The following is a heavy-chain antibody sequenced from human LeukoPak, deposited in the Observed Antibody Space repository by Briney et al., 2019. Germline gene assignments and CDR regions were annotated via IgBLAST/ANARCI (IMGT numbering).Heavy chain of an antibody. J-gene: IGHJ6*03. D-gene: IGHD3-10*01. CDR3: ARAFAMVRGGNYYYYMYV. V-gene: IGHV4-4*07. CDR2: IYTSGST. Sequence: PSETLSLTCTVSGGSISSYYWSWIRQPAGKGLECIGRIYTSGSTNYNPSLKSRVTISVDKSKNQFSLKLSSVAAADTAVYYCARAFAMVRGGNYYYYMYVWGKGTTVTVSS. CDR1: GGSISSYY.